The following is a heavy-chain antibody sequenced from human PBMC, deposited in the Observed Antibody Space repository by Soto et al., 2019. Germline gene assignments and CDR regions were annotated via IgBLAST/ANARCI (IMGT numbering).Heavy chain of an antibody. CDR3: ARVNAYDGSGYYLRNSFDI. Sequence: GASVKVSCKASGGTFSSYAISWVRQAPGQGLEWMGGIIPIFGTANYAQKFQGRVTITADESTSTAYMELSSLRSEDTAVYYCARVNAYDGSGYYLRNSFDIWGQGTMVTVSS. V-gene: IGHV1-69*13. J-gene: IGHJ3*02. CDR1: GGTFSSYA. D-gene: IGHD3-22*01. CDR2: IIPIFGTA.